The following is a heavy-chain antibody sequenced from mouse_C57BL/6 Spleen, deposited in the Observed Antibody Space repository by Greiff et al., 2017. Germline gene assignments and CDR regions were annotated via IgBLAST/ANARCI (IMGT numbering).Heavy chain of an antibody. J-gene: IGHJ2*01. D-gene: IGHD2-10*02. CDR3: ARRGYGNTFDY. V-gene: IGHV5-9*01. Sequence: EVKLMESGGGLVKPGGSLKLSCAASGFTFSSYTMSWVRQTPEKRLEWVATISGGGGNTYYPDSVKGRFTISRDNAKNTLYLQMSSLRSEDTALXYCARRGYGNTFDYWGQGTTLTVSS. CDR1: GFTFSSYT. CDR2: ISGGGGNT.